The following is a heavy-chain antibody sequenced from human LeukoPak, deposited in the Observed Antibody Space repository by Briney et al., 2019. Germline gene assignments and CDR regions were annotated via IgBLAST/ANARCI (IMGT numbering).Heavy chain of an antibody. V-gene: IGHV3-11*05. Sequence: KPGGSLRLSCAASGFTFSNYAMNWVRQAPGKGLEWVSYISSSSSYTNYADSVKGRFTISRDNAKNSLYLQMNSLRAEDTAVYYCARDRMVATLFGYYYGMDVWGQGTTVTVSS. J-gene: IGHJ6*02. CDR3: ARDRMVATLFGYYYGMDV. D-gene: IGHD5-12*01. CDR2: ISSSSSYT. CDR1: GFTFSNYA.